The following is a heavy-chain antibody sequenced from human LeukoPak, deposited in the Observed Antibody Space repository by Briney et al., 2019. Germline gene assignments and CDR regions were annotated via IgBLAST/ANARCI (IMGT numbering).Heavy chain of an antibody. CDR1: DGSISSSY. J-gene: IGHJ6*02. D-gene: IGHD3-10*01. Sequence: PSETLSLTCTVSDGSISSSYWSWIRQPPGKGLEWIGYIYYSGSTYYNPSLKSRVTISVDTSKNQFSLKLSSVTAADTAVYYCARENYGSGSYYNEGYYYGMDVWGQGTTVTVSS. V-gene: IGHV4-30-4*01. CDR2: IYYSGST. CDR3: ARENYGSGSYYNEGYYYGMDV.